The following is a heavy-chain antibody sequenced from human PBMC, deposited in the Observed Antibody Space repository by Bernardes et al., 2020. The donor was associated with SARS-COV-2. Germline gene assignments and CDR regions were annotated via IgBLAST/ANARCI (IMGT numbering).Heavy chain of an antibody. D-gene: IGHD2-15*01. V-gene: IGHV1-69*02. J-gene: IGHJ6*02. CDR1: GGTFSSYT. CDR2: IIPILGIA. Sequence: SVKVSCKASGGTFSSYTISWVRQAPGQGLEWMGRIIPILGIANYAQKFQGRVTITADKSTSTAYMELSSLRSEDTAVYYCARTDCSGGSCYSYYYYGMDVWGQGTTVTVSS. CDR3: ARTDCSGGSCYSYYYYGMDV.